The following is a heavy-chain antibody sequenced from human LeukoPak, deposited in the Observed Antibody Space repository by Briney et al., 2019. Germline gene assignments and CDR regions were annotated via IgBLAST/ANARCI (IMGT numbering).Heavy chain of an antibody. Sequence: GASVRVSCKASGSTFASYGITWVRQAPGQGLEWMGWISAYNGNTNYAQKFQGRVTMSTDTSTATAYMELRSLRSDDTAVYYCARVRMGRLGGSWFDPLGQGTLVTVSS. V-gene: IGHV1-18*01. CDR2: ISAYNGNT. D-gene: IGHD1-26*01. CDR3: ARVRMGRLGGSWFDP. CDR1: GSTFASYG. J-gene: IGHJ5*02.